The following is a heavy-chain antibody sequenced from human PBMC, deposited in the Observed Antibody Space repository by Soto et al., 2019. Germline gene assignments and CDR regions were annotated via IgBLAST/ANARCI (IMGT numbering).Heavy chain of an antibody. CDR2: IYSGGST. CDR1: GGPISQYY. D-gene: IGHD3-10*01. V-gene: IGHV4-4*07. CDR3: ARGPGGFGDFSLDY. J-gene: IGHJ4*02. Sequence: QVPLQESGPGLVKPSETLSLSCGGSGGPISQYYWSWIRQPAGKGLEWIGRIYSGGSTNYNPSLESRVTMSVDTSKNQSSLKLSSVPAADTAVYYCARGPGGFGDFSLDYWGQGTLVTVSS.